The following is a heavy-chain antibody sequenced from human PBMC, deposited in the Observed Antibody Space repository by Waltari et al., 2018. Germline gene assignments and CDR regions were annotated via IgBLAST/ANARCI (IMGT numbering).Heavy chain of an antibody. CDR2: IYYSGST. Sequence: QLQLQESGPGLVKPSETLSLTCTVSGGSISSSSYYWGWIRQPPGKGLEWIGSIYYSGSTYYNPSLKSRVTISVDTSKNQFSLKLSSVTAADTAVYYCARQRIGGVYYDSSGPFDYWGQGTLVTVSS. J-gene: IGHJ4*02. D-gene: IGHD3-22*01. V-gene: IGHV4-39*01. CDR3: ARQRIGGVYYDSSGPFDY. CDR1: GGSISSSSYY.